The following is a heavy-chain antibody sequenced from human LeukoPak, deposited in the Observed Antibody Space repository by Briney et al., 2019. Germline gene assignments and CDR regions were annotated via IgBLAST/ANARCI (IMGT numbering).Heavy chain of an antibody. CDR1: GYTFTGYY. CDR2: INPNSGGT. J-gene: IGHJ5*02. V-gene: IGHV1-2*02. D-gene: IGHD6-13*01. CDR3: ARAGDSSIWDNWFDP. Sequence: ASVKVSCKASGYTFTGYYMHWVRQAPGQGLEWMGWINPNSGGTNYAQKFQGRVTMTRDTSISTAYMELSRLRSDDTAVYYCARAGDSSIWDNWFDPWGQGTPVTVSS.